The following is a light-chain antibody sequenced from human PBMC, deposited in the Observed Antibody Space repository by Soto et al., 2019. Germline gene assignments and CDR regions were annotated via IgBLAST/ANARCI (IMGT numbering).Light chain of an antibody. J-gene: IGLJ3*02. Sequence: QSVLTQPPSASGTPGQWVTISCSGSSSNIGSNTVHWYQQLPGTAPRLLIYNNHQRPSGVPDRLSASKSGTSASLALTEVQSEDEAADYCASWDDSLNAWVFGGGTQLTVL. CDR3: ASWDDSLNAWV. CDR1: SSNIGSNT. V-gene: IGLV1-44*01. CDR2: NNH.